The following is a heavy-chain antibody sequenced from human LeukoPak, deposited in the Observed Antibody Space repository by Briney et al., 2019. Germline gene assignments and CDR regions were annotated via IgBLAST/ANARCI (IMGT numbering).Heavy chain of an antibody. V-gene: IGHV1-2*06. CDR2: INPNSGGT. D-gene: IGHD6-13*01. Sequence: ASVRVSCKASGYTFTDYYMHWVRQAPGQGLEWMGRINPNSGGTNYAQDFQGRVTMTKDTSISTAYMELSGLRSDDTAVYYCATLSDSSSDYRGQGTLVTVSS. CDR1: GYTFTDYY. CDR3: ATLSDSSSDY. J-gene: IGHJ4*02.